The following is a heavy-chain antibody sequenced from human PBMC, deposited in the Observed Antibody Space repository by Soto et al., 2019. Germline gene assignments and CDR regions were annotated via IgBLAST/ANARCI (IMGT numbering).Heavy chain of an antibody. J-gene: IGHJ6*02. V-gene: IGHV4-34*01. Sequence: SETLSLTCAVYGGSFSGYYWSWIRPPPGKGLEWIGEINHSGSTNYNPSLKSRVTISVDTSKNQFSLKLSSVTAADTAVYYCARGRFWARNSSGWSRYYYYGMDVWGQGTTVTVSS. CDR2: INHSGST. CDR1: GGSFSGYY. D-gene: IGHD6-19*01. CDR3: ARGRFWARNSSGWSRYYYYGMDV.